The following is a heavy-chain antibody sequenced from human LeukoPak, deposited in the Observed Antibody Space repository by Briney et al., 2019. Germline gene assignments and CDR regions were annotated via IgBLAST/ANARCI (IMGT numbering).Heavy chain of an antibody. D-gene: IGHD6-19*01. CDR1: GFTFSSYS. CDR2: ISSSSYI. V-gene: IGHV3-21*01. Sequence: GGSLRLSCAASGFTFSSYSMNWVRQAPGKGLEWVSSISSSSYIYYADSVKGRFTISRDNAKNSLYLQMNSLRAEDTAVYYCARDIGVGYYFDYWGQGTLVTVSS. CDR3: ARDIGVGYYFDY. J-gene: IGHJ4*02.